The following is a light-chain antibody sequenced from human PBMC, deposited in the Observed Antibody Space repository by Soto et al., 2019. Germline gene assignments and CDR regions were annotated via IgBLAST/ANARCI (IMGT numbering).Light chain of an antibody. CDR2: AAS. CDR3: QQYNNWRWT. J-gene: IGKJ1*01. CDR1: QSVSSN. Sequence: EIVLTQSPATLSLSPGERATLSCRASQSVSSNLAWYQQKPGHTPRLLIYAASTRATGIPARFSGSGSGTEFTLTISSLQSEDFAVYYCQQYNNWRWTFGQGTKVDIK. V-gene: IGKV3-15*01.